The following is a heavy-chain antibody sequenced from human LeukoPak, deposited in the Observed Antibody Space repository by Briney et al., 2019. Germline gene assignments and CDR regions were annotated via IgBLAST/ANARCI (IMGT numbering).Heavy chain of an antibody. Sequence: GGSLRLSCAASGFTFSSYSMNWVRQAPGKGLEWVSSISSSSRYIYYADSVKGRFTISRDNAKNSLYLQMNSLRAEDTAVYYCARDEAGDYWGQGTLVTVSS. CDR3: ARDEAGDY. CDR1: GFTFSSYS. V-gene: IGHV3-21*01. CDR2: ISSSSRYI. J-gene: IGHJ4*02.